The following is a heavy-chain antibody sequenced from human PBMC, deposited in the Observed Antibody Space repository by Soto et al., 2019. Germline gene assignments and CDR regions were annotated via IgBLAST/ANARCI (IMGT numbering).Heavy chain of an antibody. CDR1: GFTFSSYA. J-gene: IGHJ5*02. V-gene: IGHV3-64D*06. Sequence: GGSLRLSCSASGFTFSSYAMHWVRQAPGKGLEYVSAISSNGGSTYYADSVKGRFTVSRDNSKNTLYLQVSSLRAEDTAVYYCVKAPYYDILTGWFDPWGQGTLVTVSS. D-gene: IGHD3-9*01. CDR2: ISSNGGST. CDR3: VKAPYYDILTGWFDP.